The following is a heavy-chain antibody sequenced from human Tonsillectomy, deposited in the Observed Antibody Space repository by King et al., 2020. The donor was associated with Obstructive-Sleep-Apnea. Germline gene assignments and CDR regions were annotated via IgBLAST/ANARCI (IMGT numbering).Heavy chain of an antibody. V-gene: IGHV4-59*01. Sequence: QLQESGPGLVKPSETLSLTCTVPGGSISSYYWSWIRQPPGKGLEWIGYIYYSGSTNYNPSLKSRVTISVDTSKNQFSLKLSSVTAADTAVYYCARVVAAAGLPDYWGQGTLVTVSS. D-gene: IGHD6-13*01. CDR2: IYYSGST. J-gene: IGHJ4*02. CDR3: ARVVAAAGLPDY. CDR1: GGSISSYY.